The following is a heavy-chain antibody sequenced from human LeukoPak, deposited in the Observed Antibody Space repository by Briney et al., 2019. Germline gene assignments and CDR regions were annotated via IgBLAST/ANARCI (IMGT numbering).Heavy chain of an antibody. D-gene: IGHD5-12*01. Sequence: PSETLSLTCTVSGGSISSGSYYWSWIRQPAGQGLEYIGRMYTSGSTNYNPSLKSRVTISVDTSKNQFSLKLSSVTAADTAVYYCARDGYSGNDGLWGQGTLVTVSS. CDR3: ARDGYSGNDGL. CDR1: GGSISSGSYY. CDR2: MYTSGST. V-gene: IGHV4-61*02. J-gene: IGHJ4*02.